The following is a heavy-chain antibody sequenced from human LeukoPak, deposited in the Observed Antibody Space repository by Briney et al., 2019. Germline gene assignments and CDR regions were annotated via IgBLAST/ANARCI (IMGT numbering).Heavy chain of an antibody. Sequence: PSETLSLTCAVSNYSITSGYFWGWIRQPPGKGLEWIASIYHSGTTYYNPSLRNRVTLFVDTSKNQFSLKLSSVTAADTAVYYCARHEAGFDLWGRGTLVTVSS. V-gene: IGHV4-38-2*01. CDR3: ARHEAGFDL. CDR1: NYSITSGYF. CDR2: IYHSGTT. J-gene: IGHJ2*01.